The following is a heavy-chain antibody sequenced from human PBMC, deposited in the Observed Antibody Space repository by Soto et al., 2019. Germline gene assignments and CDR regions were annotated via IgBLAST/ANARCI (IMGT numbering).Heavy chain of an antibody. V-gene: IGHV1-24*01. J-gene: IGHJ6*03. CDR2: FDPEDGET. CDR1: GYTLTELS. Sequence: QVQLVQSGAEVKKPGASVKVSCKVSGYTLTELSMHWVRQAPGKGLEWMGGFDPEDGETIYAQKFQGRVTMTEDTSTDTAYMELSSLRSEDTAVYYCATGRPYDYIWGSYRYQPLGYYYYYMDVWGKGTTVTVSS. D-gene: IGHD3-16*02. CDR3: ATGRPYDYIWGSYRYQPLGYYYYYMDV.